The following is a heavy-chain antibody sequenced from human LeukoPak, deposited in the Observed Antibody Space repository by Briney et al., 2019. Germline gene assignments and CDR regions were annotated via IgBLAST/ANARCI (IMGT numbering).Heavy chain of an antibody. J-gene: IGHJ5*02. V-gene: IGHV4-59*01. CDR2: IYYSGST. Sequence: SETLSLTCTVSGGSISSYYWSWIRQPPGKGLEWIGYIYYSGSTNYNPSLKSRVTISVDTSKNQFSLKLSSVTAADTAVYYRARISVVPAAMVFDPWGQGTLVTVSS. CDR1: GGSISSYY. D-gene: IGHD2-2*01. CDR3: ARISVVPAAMVFDP.